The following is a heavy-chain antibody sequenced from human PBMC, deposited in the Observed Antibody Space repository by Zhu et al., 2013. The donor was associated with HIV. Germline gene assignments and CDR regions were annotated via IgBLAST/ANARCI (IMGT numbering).Heavy chain of an antibody. J-gene: IGHJ4*02. CDR1: GGTFSSYA. CDR3: ARNNDYYDSSGYYSY. CDR2: INPNSGGT. Sequence: QVQLVQSGAEVKKPGSSVKVSCKASGGTFSSYAISWVRQAPGQGLEWMGWINPNSGGTDYAQKFQGRVTLTRDTSITTVYMEMTRLRFDDTAVYYCARNNDYYDSSGYYSYWGQGTLVTVSS. D-gene: IGHD3-22*01. V-gene: IGHV1-2*02.